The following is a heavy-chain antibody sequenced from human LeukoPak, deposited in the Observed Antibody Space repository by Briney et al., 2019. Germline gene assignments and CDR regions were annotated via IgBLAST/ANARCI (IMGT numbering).Heavy chain of an antibody. J-gene: IGHJ2*01. CDR3: ARGRGTTMVRGVITNYFDL. CDR1: GYTFTAHY. D-gene: IGHD3-10*01. V-gene: IGHV1-2*02. Sequence: PGASVKVSCRASGYTFTAHYIHWVRQAPGQGLEWMGWIDLNSGGTNYAQRFLGSVTMTGDTSINTAFMEVRRLRSDDTAIYYCARGRGTTMVRGVITNYFDLWGRGSLVTVSS. CDR2: IDLNSGGT.